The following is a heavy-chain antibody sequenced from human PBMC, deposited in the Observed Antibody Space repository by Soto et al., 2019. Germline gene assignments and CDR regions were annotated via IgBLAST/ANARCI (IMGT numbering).Heavy chain of an antibody. J-gene: IGHJ3*02. Sequence: PTETLSLTCTVSGGSISSSSYYWGWIRQPPGKGLEWIGSIYYSGSTYYNPSLKSRVTISVDTSKNQFSLKLSSVTAADTAVYYCARRREILFLSRTRLGAFDIWCQGLLVTLSS. CDR2: IYYSGST. CDR3: ARRREILFLSRTRLGAFDI. V-gene: IGHV4-39*01. D-gene: IGHD3-3*01. CDR1: GGSISSSSYY.